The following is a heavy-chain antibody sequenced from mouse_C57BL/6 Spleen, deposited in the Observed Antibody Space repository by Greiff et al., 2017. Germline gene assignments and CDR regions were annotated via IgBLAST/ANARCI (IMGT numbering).Heavy chain of an antibody. J-gene: IGHJ1*03. Sequence: EVKVVESGGGLVKPGGSLKLSCAASGFTFSDYGMHWVRQAPEKGLEWVAYISSGSSTIYYADTVKGRFTISRDNAKNTLFLQMTSLRSEDTAMYYCARDYYGSSYLYWYFDVWGTGTTVTVSS. V-gene: IGHV5-17*01. CDR3: ARDYYGSSYLYWYFDV. CDR1: GFTFSDYG. D-gene: IGHD1-1*01. CDR2: ISSGSSTI.